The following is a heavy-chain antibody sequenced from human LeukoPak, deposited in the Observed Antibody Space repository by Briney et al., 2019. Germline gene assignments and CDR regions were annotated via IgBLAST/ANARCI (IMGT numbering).Heavy chain of an antibody. CDR3: AGAVRGFCYAYPPY. CDR2: ISAYDGNT. CDR1: GYSLSSNG. D-gene: IGHD2-2*01. J-gene: IGHJ4*02. V-gene: IGHV1-18*01. Sequence: ASVKVSCKPSGYSLSSNGISGVRQAPGQGLEWMGWISAYDGNTDYAQNLQGRVTMTTDTSTSTAYMELSSLRSDDTAVFYCAGAVRGFCYAYPPYGSQGTLVTVSS.